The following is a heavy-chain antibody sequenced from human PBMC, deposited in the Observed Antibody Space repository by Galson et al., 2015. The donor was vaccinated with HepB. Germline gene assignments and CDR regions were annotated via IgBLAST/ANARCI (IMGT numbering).Heavy chain of an antibody. V-gene: IGHV1-69*13. D-gene: IGHD2-15*01. CDR3: AVVEVGKYCSGGSCYGFDY. Sequence: SVKVSCKASGGTFSSYAISWVRQAPGQGLEWMGGIIPIFGTANYAQKFQGRVTITADESTSTAYMELSSLRSEDTAVYYCAVVEVGKYCSGGSCYGFDYWGQGTLVTVSS. CDR1: GGTFSSYA. CDR2: IIPIFGTA. J-gene: IGHJ4*02.